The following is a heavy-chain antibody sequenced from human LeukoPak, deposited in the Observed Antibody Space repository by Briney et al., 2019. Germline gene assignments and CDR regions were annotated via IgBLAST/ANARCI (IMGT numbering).Heavy chain of an antibody. J-gene: IGHJ4*02. D-gene: IGHD3-22*01. Sequence: GGSLRLSCAASGFTFSSYDMHWVRQATGKGLEWVSAIGTAGDTYYPGSVKGRFTISRENAKSSLYLQMNSLRAGDTAVYYCARSGYYYRYFDYWGQGTLVTVSS. CDR3: ARSGYYYRYFDY. CDR2: IGTAGDT. CDR1: GFTFSSYD. V-gene: IGHV3-13*01.